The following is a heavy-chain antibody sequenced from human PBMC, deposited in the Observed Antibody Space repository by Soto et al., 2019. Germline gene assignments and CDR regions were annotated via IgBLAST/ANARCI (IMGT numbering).Heavy chain of an antibody. Sequence: GASVKVSCKASGGTFSSYAISWVRQAPGQGLEWMGGIIPIFSTANYAQTVKGRITVTEDTSAVTAYMELRGLTFDDSAVYYCATGDQLSAEVTGISFSFWGQGTRVTVSS. CDR3: ATGDQLSAEVTGISFSF. J-gene: IGHJ4*02. CDR2: IIPIFSTA. CDR1: GGTFSSYA. D-gene: IGHD2-21*02. V-gene: IGHV1-69*06.